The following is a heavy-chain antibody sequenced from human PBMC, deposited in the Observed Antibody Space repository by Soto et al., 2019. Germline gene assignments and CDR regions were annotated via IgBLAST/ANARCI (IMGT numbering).Heavy chain of an antibody. Sequence: QVQVVQSGAEMKKPGSSVKVSCKTSGGTFSTAAISWVQQAPGQGLEWMGGIMPIFRTADYAQKFQGRVTITADESATTAYLELSSLRSEDTAVYYCARDKDRAQLGGNHYYIMDVWGQGTTVTVTS. CDR3: ARDKDRAQLGGNHYYIMDV. CDR2: IMPIFRTA. J-gene: IGHJ6*02. D-gene: IGHD1-1*01. V-gene: IGHV1-69*12. CDR1: GGTFSTAA.